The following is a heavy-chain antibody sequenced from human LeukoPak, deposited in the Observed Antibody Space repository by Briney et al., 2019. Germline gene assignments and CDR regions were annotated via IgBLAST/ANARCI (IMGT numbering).Heavy chain of an antibody. D-gene: IGHD4-23*01. CDR3: ASYGGNSEDYFDY. CDR2: IYSGGST. CDR1: GFTVSSNY. Sequence: PGGSLRLSCAASGFTVSSNYMSWVRQAPGAGLELVSVIYSGGSTYYADSVKGRFTISRDNSKNTLYLQMNSLRAEDTAVYYCASYGGNSEDYFDYWGQGTLVTVSS. J-gene: IGHJ4*02. V-gene: IGHV3-53*01.